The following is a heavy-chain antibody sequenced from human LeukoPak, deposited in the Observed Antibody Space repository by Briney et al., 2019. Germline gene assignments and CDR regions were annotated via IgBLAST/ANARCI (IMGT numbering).Heavy chain of an antibody. CDR2: IWYDGSNK. Sequence: SGGSLRLSCAASGFTVSSNYMNWVRQAPGKGLEWVAVIWYDGSNKYYADSVKGRFTISRDNSKNTLYLQMNSLRAEDTAVYYCARERLRLGELSLFGENDYWGQGTLVTVSS. CDR3: ARERLRLGELSLFGENDY. D-gene: IGHD3-16*02. CDR1: GFTVSSNY. J-gene: IGHJ4*02. V-gene: IGHV3-33*08.